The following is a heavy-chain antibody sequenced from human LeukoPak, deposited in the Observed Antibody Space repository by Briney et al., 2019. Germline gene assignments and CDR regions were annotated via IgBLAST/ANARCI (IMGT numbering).Heavy chain of an antibody. CDR1: GYTFTGYY. Sequence: ASVKVSCKASGYTFTGYYMHWVRQAPGQGLEWMGWINPNSGGTNYAQKFQGRVTMTRNTSISTAYMELSRLRSDDTAVYYCARASVGDIVEVPAAILGNWFDPWGQGTLVTVSS. CDR3: ARASVGDIVEVPAAILGNWFDP. V-gene: IGHV1-2*02. D-gene: IGHD2-2*02. CDR2: INPNSGGT. J-gene: IGHJ5*02.